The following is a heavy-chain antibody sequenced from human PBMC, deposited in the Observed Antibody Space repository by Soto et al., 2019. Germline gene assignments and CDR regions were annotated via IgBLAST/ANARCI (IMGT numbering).Heavy chain of an antibody. Sequence: GGSLRLSCAASGFTFSSYGMHWVRQAPGKGLEWVAVIWYDGSNKYYADSVKGRFTISRDNSKNTLYLQMNSLRAEDTAVYYCARGIGLSAAGRYYYYGMDVWGQGTTVTVSS. CDR2: IWYDGSNK. CDR3: ARGIGLSAAGRYYYYGMDV. D-gene: IGHD6-13*01. CDR1: GFTFSSYG. J-gene: IGHJ6*02. V-gene: IGHV3-33*01.